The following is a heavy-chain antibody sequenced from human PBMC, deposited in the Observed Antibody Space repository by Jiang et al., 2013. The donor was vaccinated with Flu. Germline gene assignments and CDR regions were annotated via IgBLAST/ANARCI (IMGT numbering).Heavy chain of an antibody. Sequence: GAEVKKPGASVKVSCQASGYTVNNYYIHWVRQAPGQGLEWMGLINPTGRSTSYAEKFQGSVTLTKDTSTGTVYMEMNHLRSDDTALYYCASTVAGSPYYFGYWGQGTLVTVSS. CDR3: ASTVAGSPYYFGY. CDR1: GYTVNNYY. V-gene: IGHV1-46*02. D-gene: IGHD6-19*01. J-gene: IGHJ4*02. CDR2: INPTGRST.